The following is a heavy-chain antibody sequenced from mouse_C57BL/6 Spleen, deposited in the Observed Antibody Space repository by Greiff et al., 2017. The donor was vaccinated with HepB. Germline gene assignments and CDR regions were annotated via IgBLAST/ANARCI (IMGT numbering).Heavy chain of an antibody. Sequence: VQLQQSGPGLVQPSQSLSITCTVSGFSLTSYGVHWVRQPPGKGLEWLGVIWSGGSTDYNAAFISRLSISKDNSKSQVFFKMNSLQADDAAIYCCATLTGTRDYFDYWGKGTTLTVSS. J-gene: IGHJ2*01. CDR3: ATLTGTRDYFDY. V-gene: IGHV2-4*01. D-gene: IGHD4-1*01. CDR2: IWSGGST. CDR1: GFSLTSYG.